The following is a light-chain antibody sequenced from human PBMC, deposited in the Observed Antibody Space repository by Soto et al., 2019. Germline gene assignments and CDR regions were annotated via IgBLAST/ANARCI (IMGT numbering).Light chain of an antibody. V-gene: IGLV3-21*02. Sequence: SYELTQPPSVSVAPGQTVRITCGGNNIGSKTVHWCQQRPGQAPVVVVYDDSDRPSGIPERFSGSNSGNTATLTIVRVEAGDEADYYCQVWDSSSDHPVFGGGTKVTVL. CDR2: DDS. J-gene: IGLJ3*02. CDR3: QVWDSSSDHPV. CDR1: NIGSKT.